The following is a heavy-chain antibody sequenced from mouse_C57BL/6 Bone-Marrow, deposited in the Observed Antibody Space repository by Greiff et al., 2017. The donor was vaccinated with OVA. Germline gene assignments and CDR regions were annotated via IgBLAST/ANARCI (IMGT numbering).Heavy chain of an antibody. CDR3: ARDGYYVDY. V-gene: IGHV14-2*01. CDR2: IDPEDGET. Sequence: VQLQQPGAELVKPGASVKMSCKASGYTFTSYWITWVKQRPGQGLEWIGRIDPEDGETKYAPKFQGKATITADTSSNTAYLQLSSLTSEDTAVYYCARDGYYVDYWGQGTTLTVSS. CDR1: GYTFTSYW. D-gene: IGHD2-3*01. J-gene: IGHJ2*01.